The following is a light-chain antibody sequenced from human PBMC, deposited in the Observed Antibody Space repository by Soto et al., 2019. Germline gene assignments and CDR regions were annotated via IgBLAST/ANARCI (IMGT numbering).Light chain of an antibody. Sequence: EMILTQSPDTLSLSPGERATLSCRASQSLTNSYIAWYQVKPGQAPRVIIFGISTRATAIPDRFSGSGSGTDFTLTISRLEPDDFALYYCQQYGNSPLTFGGGTKVDI. CDR3: QQYGNSPLT. V-gene: IGKV3-20*01. CDR2: GIS. J-gene: IGKJ4*01. CDR1: QSLTNSY.